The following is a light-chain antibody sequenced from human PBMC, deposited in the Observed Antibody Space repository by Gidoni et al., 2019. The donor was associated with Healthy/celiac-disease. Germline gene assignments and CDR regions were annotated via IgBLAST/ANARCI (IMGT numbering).Light chain of an antibody. CDR3: QQYNSYRT. J-gene: IGKJ1*01. Sequence: DIQMTQSPSTLSASVGDRVTITCRASQSISSWLAWYQQKPGKAPKLLIYKASSLESGVPSRFGGSGSGTEFTLTISSLQPDDFATYCCQQYNSYRTFGQGTKVEIK. CDR2: KAS. CDR1: QSISSW. V-gene: IGKV1-5*03.